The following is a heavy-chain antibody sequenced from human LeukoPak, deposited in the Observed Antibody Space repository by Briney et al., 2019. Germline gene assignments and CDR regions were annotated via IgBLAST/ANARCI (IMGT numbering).Heavy chain of an antibody. J-gene: IGHJ1*01. V-gene: IGHV3-11*01. CDR3: ARVLYYYDSSGYMGEYFQH. CDR2: ISSSGSTI. CDR1: GFTFSDYY. Sequence: PGGSLRLSCAASGFTFSDYYMSWIRQAPGKGLEWVSYISSSGSTIYYADSVKGRFTISRDNAKNSLYLQMNSLRAEDTAVYYCARVLYYYDSSGYMGEYFQHWGQGTLVTVSS. D-gene: IGHD3-22*01.